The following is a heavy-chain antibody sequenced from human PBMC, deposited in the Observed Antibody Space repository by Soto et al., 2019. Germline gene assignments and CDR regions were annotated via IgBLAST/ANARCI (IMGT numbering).Heavy chain of an antibody. CDR3: AKCGVTMIVVVISFYY. CDR2: ISGSGGST. CDR1: GFTFSSYA. V-gene: IGHV3-23*01. D-gene: IGHD3-22*01. Sequence: GGSLRLSCAASGFTFSSYAMSWVRQAPGKGLEWVSAISGSGGSTYYADSVKGRFTISRDNSKNTLYLQMNSLRAEDTAVYYCAKCGVTMIVVVISFYYWGQGSLVTVSS. J-gene: IGHJ4*02.